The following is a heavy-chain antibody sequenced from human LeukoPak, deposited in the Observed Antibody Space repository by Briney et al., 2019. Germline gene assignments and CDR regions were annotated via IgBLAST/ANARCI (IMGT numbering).Heavy chain of an antibody. D-gene: IGHD7-27*01. CDR2: IGNNGGGI. CDR1: GFTLSNSW. J-gene: IGHJ5*01. CDR3: AIAPNGGTHS. V-gene: IGHV3-23*01. Sequence: PGGSLRLSCAVSGFTLSNSWMHWVRHPPGKRLEWVSIIGNNGGGIHYADSVRGRFTISRDNSKDALYLQMNSLRVEDTAVYYCAIAPNGGTHSGGRGVLVTVSS.